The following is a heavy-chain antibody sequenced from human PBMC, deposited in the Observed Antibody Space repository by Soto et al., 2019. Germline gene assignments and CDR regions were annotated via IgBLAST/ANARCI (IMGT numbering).Heavy chain of an antibody. J-gene: IGHJ4*02. CDR3: ARGRWLRAGYSDY. CDR1: GGSFSGYY. D-gene: IGHD5-12*01. V-gene: IGHV4-34*01. Sequence: SETLSLTCAVYGGSFSGYYWSWIRQPPGKGLEWIGEINHSGSTNYNPSLKSRVTISVDTSKNQFSLKLSSVTAADTAVYYCARGRWLRAGYSDYWGQGTLVTVS. CDR2: INHSGST.